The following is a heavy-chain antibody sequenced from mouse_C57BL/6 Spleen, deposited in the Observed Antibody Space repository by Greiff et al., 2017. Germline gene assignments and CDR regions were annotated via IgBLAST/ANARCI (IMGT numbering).Heavy chain of an antibody. V-gene: IGHV5-4*01. D-gene: IGHD2-3*01. J-gene: IGHJ4*01. Sequence: EVQLQESGGGLVKPGGSLKLSCAASGFTFSSYAMSWVRPTPDKRLKWVATISDGGSYTYYPDNVQGRFTISRDNAKNNQYLQMSHLKSEDTAMYYCARERGSMNRYAMDYWGQGTSVTVSS. CDR2: ISDGGSYT. CDR1: GFTFSSYA. CDR3: ARERGSMNRYAMDY.